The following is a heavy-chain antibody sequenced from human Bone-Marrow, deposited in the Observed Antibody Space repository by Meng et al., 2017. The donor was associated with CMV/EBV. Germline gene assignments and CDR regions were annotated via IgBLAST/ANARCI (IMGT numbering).Heavy chain of an antibody. J-gene: IGHJ4*02. CDR2: IYYSGST. CDR1: GGSVSSGSYY. D-gene: IGHD1-26*01. V-gene: IGHV4-61*01. Sequence: GSLRLSCTVSGGSVSSGSYYWSWIRQPPGKGLEWIGYIYYSGSTNYNPSLKSRVTISVDTSKNQFSLKLSSVTAADTAVYYCAREGSREGFDYWGQGTLVTVSS. CDR3: AREGSREGFDY.